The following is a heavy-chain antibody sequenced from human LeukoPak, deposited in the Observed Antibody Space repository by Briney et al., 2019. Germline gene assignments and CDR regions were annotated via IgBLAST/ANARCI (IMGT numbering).Heavy chain of an antibody. CDR1: GSTFDDYG. CDR2: INWNGGST. CDR3: ARGHSSDAFDI. J-gene: IGHJ3*02. V-gene: IGHV3-20*04. Sequence: GGSLRLSCAASGSTFDDYGMSWVRQAPGKGPEWVSGINWNGGSTGYADSVKGRFTISRDNAKNSLFLQMNSLRADDTAVYYCARGHSSDAFDIWGQGTMVTVSP. D-gene: IGHD4-11*01.